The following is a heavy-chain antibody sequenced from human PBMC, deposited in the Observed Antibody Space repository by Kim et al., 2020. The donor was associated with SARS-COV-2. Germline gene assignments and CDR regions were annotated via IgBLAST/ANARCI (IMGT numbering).Heavy chain of an antibody. Sequence: SYADFVKGRFTISRNNAKDSLYLQMNSLRAEDTAVYYCARIRVDYWYFDLWGRGTLVTVSS. D-gene: IGHD3-3*01. CDR3: ARIRVDYWYFDL. J-gene: IGHJ2*01. V-gene: IGHV3-48*04.